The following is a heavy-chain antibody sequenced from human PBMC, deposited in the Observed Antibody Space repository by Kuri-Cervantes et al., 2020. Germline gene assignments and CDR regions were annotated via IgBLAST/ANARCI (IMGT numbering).Heavy chain of an antibody. J-gene: IGHJ4*02. CDR2: INPNSGGT. Sequence: GESLKISCAASGFTFSSHTMHWVRQAPGQGLEWMGWINPNSGGTNYAQKFQGRVTMTRDMSISTAYMELSRLRSDDTAVYYCAREGAWELLGEPFDYWGQGTLVTVSS. V-gene: IGHV1-2*02. D-gene: IGHD1-26*01. CDR1: GFTFSSHT. CDR3: AREGAWELLGEPFDY.